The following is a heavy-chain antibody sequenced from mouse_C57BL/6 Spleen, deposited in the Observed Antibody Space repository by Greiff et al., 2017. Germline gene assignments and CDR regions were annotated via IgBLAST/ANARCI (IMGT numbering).Heavy chain of an antibody. Sequence: QVQLQQSGAELARPGASVKLSCKASGYTFTSYGISWVKQRTGQGLEWIGEIYPRSGNTYYNEKFKGKATLTADKSSSTAYMELRSLTSEDSAVYFCARRGNYGSSPYWYFDVWGTGTTVTVSS. V-gene: IGHV1-81*01. D-gene: IGHD1-1*01. CDR3: ARRGNYGSSPYWYFDV. CDR1: GYTFTSYG. CDR2: IYPRSGNT. J-gene: IGHJ1*03.